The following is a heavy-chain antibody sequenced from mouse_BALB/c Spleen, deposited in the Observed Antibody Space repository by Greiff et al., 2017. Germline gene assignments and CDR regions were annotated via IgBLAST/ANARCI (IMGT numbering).Heavy chain of an antibody. D-gene: IGHD1-1*01. Sequence: ESGPDLVKPSQSLSLTCTVTGYSITSGYSWHWIRQFPGNKLAWMGYIHYSDSTNYNPSLKSRISITRDTSKHQFFLQLNSVTTEETATYYCARTYDSSTTRYFDVWGAGTAVTVAS. CDR1: GYSITSGYS. J-gene: IGHJ1*01. CDR3: ARTYDSSTTRYFDV. V-gene: IGHV3-1*02. CDR2: IHYSDST.